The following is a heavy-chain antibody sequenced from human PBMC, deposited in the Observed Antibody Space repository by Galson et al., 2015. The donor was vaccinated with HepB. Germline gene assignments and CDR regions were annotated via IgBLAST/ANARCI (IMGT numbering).Heavy chain of an antibody. V-gene: IGHV4-4*02. CDR3: ARNQLLWFGEPGGDPGRWFDP. Sequence: ETLSLTCAVSGGSISSSNWWSWVRQPPGKGLEWIGEICHSGSTNYNPSLKSRVTISVDKSKNQFSLKLSSVTAADTAVYYCARNQLLWFGEPGGDPGRWFDPWGQGTLVTVSS. J-gene: IGHJ5*02. D-gene: IGHD3-10*01. CDR1: GGSISSSNW. CDR2: ICHSGST.